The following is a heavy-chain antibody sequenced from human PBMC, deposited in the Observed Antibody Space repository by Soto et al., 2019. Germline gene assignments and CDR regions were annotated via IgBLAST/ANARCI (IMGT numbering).Heavy chain of an antibody. V-gene: IGHV1-69*01. D-gene: IGHD2-15*01. CDR1: GGTFSSYA. J-gene: IGHJ4*02. CDR3: AGGSDCSGGSCYSNGVFDY. CDR2: IIPIFGTA. Sequence: QVQLVQSGAEVKKPGSSVKVSCKASGGTFSSYAISWVRQAPGQGLEWMGGIIPIFGTANYAQKFQGRVTITADEATSTAYMELCSLRSEDTAVYYCAGGSDCSGGSCYSNGVFDYWGQGTLVTVSS.